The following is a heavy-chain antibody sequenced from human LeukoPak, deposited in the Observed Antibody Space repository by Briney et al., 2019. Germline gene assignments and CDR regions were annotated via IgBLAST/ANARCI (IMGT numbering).Heavy chain of an antibody. J-gene: IGHJ3*02. Sequence: AGGSLRLSCAASGFTFSSYSMNWVRQAPGKGLEWVSSISSSSSYIYYADSVKGRFTISRDNAKNSLYLQMNSLRAEDTAVYYCATIMIVDAFDIWGQGTMVTASS. V-gene: IGHV3-21*01. D-gene: IGHD3-22*01. CDR3: ATIMIVDAFDI. CDR2: ISSSSSYI. CDR1: GFTFSSYS.